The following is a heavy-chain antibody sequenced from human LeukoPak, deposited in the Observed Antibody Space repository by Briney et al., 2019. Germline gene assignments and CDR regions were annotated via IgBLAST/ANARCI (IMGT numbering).Heavy chain of an antibody. Sequence: HPGGSLRLSCAASGFTFSSFGMSWVRQAPGKGLEWVAVIWYDGSNKYYADSVKGRFTISRDNSKNTLYLQMNSLRAEDTAVYYCARSGGSGSYYESYFDYWGQGTLVTVSS. V-gene: IGHV3-33*08. CDR3: ARSGGSGSYYESYFDY. D-gene: IGHD3-10*01. CDR2: IWYDGSNK. J-gene: IGHJ4*02. CDR1: GFTFSSFG.